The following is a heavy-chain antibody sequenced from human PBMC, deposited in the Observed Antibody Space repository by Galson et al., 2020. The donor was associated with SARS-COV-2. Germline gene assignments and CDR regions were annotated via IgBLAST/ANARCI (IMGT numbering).Heavy chain of an antibody. CDR3: ARAMWGRSSSYVSDYYYYYMDV. CDR1: GGTVSSYA. D-gene: IGHD2-2*01. CDR2: IIPIFGTA. Sequence: SVKVSCKASGGTVSSYAISWVRQAPGQGLEWMGGIIPIFGTANYAQKFQGRVTITADESTSTAYMELSSLRSEDTAVYYCARAMWGRSSSYVSDYYYYYMDVWGKGTTVTVSS. V-gene: IGHV1-69*13. J-gene: IGHJ6*03.